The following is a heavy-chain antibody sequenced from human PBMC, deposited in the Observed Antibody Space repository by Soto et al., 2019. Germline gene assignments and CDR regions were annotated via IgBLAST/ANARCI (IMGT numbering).Heavy chain of an antibody. Sequence: SETLSLTCTVSGGSISSGGYYWSWIRQHPGKGLEWIGYIYYSGSTYYNPSLKSRVTISVDTSKNQFSLKLSSVTAADTAVYYCASLGYYYDSRAYWGQGTLVNVSS. CDR1: GGSISSGGYY. V-gene: IGHV4-31*03. CDR2: IYYSGST. J-gene: IGHJ4*02. CDR3: ASLGYYYDSRAY. D-gene: IGHD3-22*01.